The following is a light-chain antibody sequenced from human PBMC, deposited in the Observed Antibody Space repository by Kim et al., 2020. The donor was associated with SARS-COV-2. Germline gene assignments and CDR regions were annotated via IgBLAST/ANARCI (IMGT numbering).Light chain of an antibody. CDR2: AVS. Sequence: EIVLTQSPGTLSLSPGDRATLSCRASESVSSSHFAWYQQKPGQAPRLLINAVSNRATGIPDRFIGSGSGTDFTLTISRLEPEDFAMYYCQQYDGAYTFGQVTKLEI. J-gene: IGKJ2*01. CDR3: QQYDGAYT. V-gene: IGKV3-20*01. CDR1: ESVSSSH.